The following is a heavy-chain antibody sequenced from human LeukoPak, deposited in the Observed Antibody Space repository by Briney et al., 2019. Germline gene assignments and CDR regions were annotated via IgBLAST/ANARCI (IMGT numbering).Heavy chain of an antibody. J-gene: IGHJ4*02. CDR2: FCGSGGNT. Sequence: GGSLTLSCAASGFTFNRYPMSWLRQATGRGLEWLSYFCGSGGNTYYADYVKGRITISRDNTKNTLYLQMISLRAEDTAVYYCAKGAILWYLYFDYWGQGTLVTVSS. V-gene: IGHV3-23*01. CDR3: AKGAILWYLYFDY. CDR1: GFTFNRYP. D-gene: IGHD2-21*01.